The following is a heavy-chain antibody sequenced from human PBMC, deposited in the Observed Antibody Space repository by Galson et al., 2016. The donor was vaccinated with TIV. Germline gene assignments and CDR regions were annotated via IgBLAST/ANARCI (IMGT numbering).Heavy chain of an antibody. CDR2: VFYSGRT. J-gene: IGHJ6*02. Sequence: TLSLTCTVYGDSISSGDYYWSWIRQPPGKGLEWIGYVFYSGRTYYNPSLKSRVSISIDRSKNQFSLRLSSVTAADTAVYYCARVFLSYYYAMDVWGQGTAVTVSS. CDR3: ARVFLSYYYAMDV. CDR1: GDSISSGDYY. D-gene: IGHD3-3*01. V-gene: IGHV4-30-4*01.